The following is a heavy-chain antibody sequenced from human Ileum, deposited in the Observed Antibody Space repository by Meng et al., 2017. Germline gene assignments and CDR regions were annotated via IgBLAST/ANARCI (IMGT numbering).Heavy chain of an antibody. CDR2: IYLAGSP. J-gene: IGHJ4*02. D-gene: IGHD2-15*01. V-gene: IGHV4-4*03. Sequence: QVQPQRSGPGRVEPPGTLSLTCTVSGGSIRSSFYWSWVRQSPGKGLEWIGQIYLAGSPNYNPSLESRVTISVDKSKNQFSLRLTSVTAADTAIFYCVRHGGKYFDSWGQGTLVTVS. CDR3: VRHGGKYFDS. CDR1: GGSIRSSFY.